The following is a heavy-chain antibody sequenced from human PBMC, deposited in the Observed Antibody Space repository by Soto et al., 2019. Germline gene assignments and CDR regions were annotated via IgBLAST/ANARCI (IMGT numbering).Heavy chain of an antibody. CDR2: INHSGST. J-gene: IGHJ5*02. CDR1: GGSFSGYY. Sequence: SETLSLTCAVYGGSFSGYYWSWIRQPPGKGLEWIGEINHSGSTNYNPSLKSRVTISVDTSKNQFSLKLSSVTAADTAVYYCARGLRSRGEGYFDPWGQGTLVTVSS. CDR3: ARGLRSRGEGYFDP. V-gene: IGHV4-34*01. D-gene: IGHD3-10*01.